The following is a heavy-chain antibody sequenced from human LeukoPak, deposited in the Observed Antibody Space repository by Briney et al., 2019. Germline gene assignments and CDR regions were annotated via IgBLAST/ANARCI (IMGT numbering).Heavy chain of an antibody. CDR1: GFTFSSYA. V-gene: IGHV3-21*01. CDR2: ISSSSSYI. J-gene: IGHJ4*02. D-gene: IGHD4-17*01. CDR3: ASALRNPYGDYSY. Sequence: PGGSLRLSCAASGFTFSSYAMNWVRQAPGKGLEWVSSISSSSSYIYYADSVKGRFTISRDNAKNSLYLQMNSLRAEDTAVYYCASALRNPYGDYSYWGQGTLVTVSS.